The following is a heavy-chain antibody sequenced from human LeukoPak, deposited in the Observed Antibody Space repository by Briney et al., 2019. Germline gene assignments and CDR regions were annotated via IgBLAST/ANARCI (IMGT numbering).Heavy chain of an antibody. J-gene: IGHJ4*02. CDR2: ISSSSSYI. V-gene: IGHV3-21*01. CDR3: ARESIAAAGTTSNFDY. D-gene: IGHD6-13*01. Sequence: GGSLRLSCAASGFTLSSYSMNWVRQAPGKGLEWVSSISSSSSYIYYADSVKGRFTISRDNAKNSLYLQMNSLRAEDTAVYYCARESIAAAGTTSNFDYWGQGTLVTVSS. CDR1: GFTLSSYS.